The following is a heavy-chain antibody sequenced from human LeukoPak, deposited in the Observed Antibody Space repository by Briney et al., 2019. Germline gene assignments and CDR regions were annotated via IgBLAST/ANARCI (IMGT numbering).Heavy chain of an antibody. J-gene: IGHJ6*03. Sequence: SVKVSCKASGYTFTSYDINWVRQATGQGLEWMGGIIPIFGTANYAQKFQGRVTITADESTSTAYMELSSLRSEDTAVYYCAREKGEIQYYYYMDVWGKGTTVTVSS. V-gene: IGHV1-69*13. CDR3: AREKGEIQYYYYMDV. D-gene: IGHD1-1*01. CDR2: IIPIFGTA. CDR1: GYTFTSYD.